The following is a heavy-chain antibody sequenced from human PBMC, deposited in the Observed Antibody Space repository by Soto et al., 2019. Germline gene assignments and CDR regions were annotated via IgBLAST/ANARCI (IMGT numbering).Heavy chain of an antibody. CDR3: ARDALHYDILTGYDKYGMDV. CDR2: IIPIFGTA. V-gene: IGHV1-69*13. Sequence: GASVKVSCKASGGTFSSYAISWVRQAPGQGLEWMGGIIPIFGTANYAQKFQGRVTITADESTSTAYMELSSLRSEDTAVYYCARDALHYDILTGYDKYGMDVWGQGTTVTVSS. J-gene: IGHJ6*01. D-gene: IGHD3-9*01. CDR1: GGTFSSYA.